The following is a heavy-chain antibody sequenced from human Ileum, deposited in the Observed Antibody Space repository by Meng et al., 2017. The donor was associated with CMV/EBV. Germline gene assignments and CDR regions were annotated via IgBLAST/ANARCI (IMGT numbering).Heavy chain of an antibody. CDR1: GGSMSSYY. V-gene: IGHV4-4*07. J-gene: IGHJ4*02. D-gene: IGHD7-27*01. CDR2: IYTSGSS. CDR3: AREGPTDWGRALDY. Sequence: GELQGSGQGLWRPSGPSPLPSTGSGGSMSSYYWSWIRQPAGKGLEWVGRIYTSGSSNYNSSLKRRVTMSVDTSKNQFSMKLNSVTAADTAVYYCAREGPTDWGRALDYWGQGTLVTVSS.